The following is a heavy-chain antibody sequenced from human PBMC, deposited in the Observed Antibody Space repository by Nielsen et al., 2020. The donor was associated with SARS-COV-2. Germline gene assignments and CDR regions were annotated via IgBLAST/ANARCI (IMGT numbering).Heavy chain of an antibody. D-gene: IGHD2/OR15-2a*01. Sequence: GGSLRLSCAASGFTFSSYWMSWVRQAPGKGLEWVANIKQDGSEKYYVDSVKGRFTISRDNAKNSLYLRMNSLRAEDTAVYYCARDVFYDTGAFDIWGQGTMVTVSS. CDR1: GFTFSSYW. V-gene: IGHV3-7*01. J-gene: IGHJ3*02. CDR3: ARDVFYDTGAFDI. CDR2: IKQDGSEK.